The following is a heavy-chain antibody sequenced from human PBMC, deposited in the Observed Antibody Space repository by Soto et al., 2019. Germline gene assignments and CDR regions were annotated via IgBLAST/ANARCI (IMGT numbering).Heavy chain of an antibody. CDR3: AKDDGLWYLDY. V-gene: IGHV3-30*18. D-gene: IGHD5-18*01. Sequence: QVHVVESGGGVVLPGRSLRLSCATSGFTFSSYGMHWVRQAPGKGLEWVAVMSYDGSNTYYGESVKGRFTISRDNSTNPLYLQMNSLRAEDPAVYYRAKDDGLWYLDYWGQGILVTVSS. CDR1: GFTFSSYG. J-gene: IGHJ4*02. CDR2: MSYDGSNT.